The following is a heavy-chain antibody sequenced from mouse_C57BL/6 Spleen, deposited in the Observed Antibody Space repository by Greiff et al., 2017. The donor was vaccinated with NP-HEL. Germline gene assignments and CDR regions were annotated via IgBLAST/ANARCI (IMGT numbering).Heavy chain of an antibody. D-gene: IGHD2-10*02. J-gene: IGHJ4*01. CDR3: AREGYDLAIDY. V-gene: IGHV1-52*01. CDR2: IDPSDSET. Sequence: VQLQQPGAELVRPGSSVKLSCKASGYTFTSYWMHWVKQRPIKGLEWIGNIDPSDSETHYNQKFKDKATLTVDKSSSTAYMQLSSLTSEDSADYYFAREGYDLAIDYWGQGASVTVS. CDR1: GYTFTSYW.